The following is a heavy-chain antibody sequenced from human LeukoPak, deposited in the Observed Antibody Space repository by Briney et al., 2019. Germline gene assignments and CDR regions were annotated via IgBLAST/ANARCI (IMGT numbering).Heavy chain of an antibody. CDR3: ARSSTYYDFWSGYYNYYYYYMDV. CDR2: IYYSGST. CDR1: GGSISSSSYY. V-gene: IGHV4-39*01. J-gene: IGHJ6*03. Sequence: PSETLSLTCTVSGGSISSSSYYWGWIRQPPGKGLEWIGSIYYSGSTYYNPSLKSRVTISVDTSKNQFSLKLSSVTAADTAVYYCARSSTYYDFWSGYYNYYYYYMDVWGKGTTVTVSS. D-gene: IGHD3-3*01.